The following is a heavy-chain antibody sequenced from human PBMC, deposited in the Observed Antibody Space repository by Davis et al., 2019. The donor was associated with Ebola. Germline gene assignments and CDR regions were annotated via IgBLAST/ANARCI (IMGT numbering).Heavy chain of an antibody. CDR1: GGSISSYY. CDR3: ASQQLWFNHLGSSRKNLRVDY. J-gene: IGHJ4*02. D-gene: IGHD5-18*01. V-gene: IGHV4-34*01. Sequence: PSETLSLTCTVSGGSISSYYWSWIRQPAGKGLEWIGEINHSGSTNYNPSLKSRVTISVDTSKNQFSLKLSSVTAADTAVYYCASQQLWFNHLGSSRKNLRVDYWGQGTLVTVSS. CDR2: INHSGST.